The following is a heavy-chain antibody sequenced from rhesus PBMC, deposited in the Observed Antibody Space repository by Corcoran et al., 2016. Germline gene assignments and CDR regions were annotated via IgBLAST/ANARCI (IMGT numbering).Heavy chain of an antibody. D-gene: IGHD6-13*01. CDR3: ARVRGTWSSYRFDV. V-gene: IGHV2-95*01. CDR2: IYWKDSK. J-gene: IGHJ5-1*01. CDR1: GFSVSTSGTG. Sequence: QVTLKESGPALVKPTQTPTLTCTFSGFSVSTSGTGWGGIRQPPGKPLEWLASIYWKDSKYNSTSLKSRLTSSKDTSKNPVVLTMTNRDPVDTATYYCARVRGTWSSYRFDVWGPGVLVTVSS.